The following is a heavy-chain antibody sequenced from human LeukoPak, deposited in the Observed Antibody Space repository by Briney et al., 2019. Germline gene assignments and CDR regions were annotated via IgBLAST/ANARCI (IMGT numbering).Heavy chain of an antibody. CDR1: GFTFSSYA. J-gene: IGHJ4*02. D-gene: IGHD3-3*01. V-gene: IGHV3-23*01. Sequence: PGGSLRLSCAASGFTFSSYAMSWVRQAPGKGLEWVSAISGSGGSTYYADSVKGRFTISRDNSKNTLYLQMNSLRAEDTAVYYCAKDITIFGVVRPIDYWGQGTLVTVSS. CDR2: ISGSGGST. CDR3: AKDITIFGVVRPIDY.